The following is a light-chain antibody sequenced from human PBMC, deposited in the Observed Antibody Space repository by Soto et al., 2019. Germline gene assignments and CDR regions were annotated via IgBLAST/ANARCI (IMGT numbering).Light chain of an antibody. J-gene: IGLJ1*01. V-gene: IGLV2-11*01. CDR2: DVS. Sequence: QSALTQPRSLSGSPGQSVTISCTGTSSDVGGYNYVSWYQQHPGKAPKLMIYDVSKRPSGVPDRFSCSKSGNTASLTISGLQAEDEADYYCCSYAGTYTYVFGIGTKLTVL. CDR1: SSDVGGYNY. CDR3: CSYAGTYTYV.